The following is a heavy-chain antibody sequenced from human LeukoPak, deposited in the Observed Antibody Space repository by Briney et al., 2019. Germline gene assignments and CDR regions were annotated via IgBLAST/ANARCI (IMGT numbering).Heavy chain of an antibody. Sequence: GGSLRLSCAASGFPFDDYAMLWVRHAPGKGLEWVSFISWHGETAYYADSVKGRFTISRDNSKNTLYLQMNSLRAEDTAIYYCAKDWDWELLIFDYWGQGMLVTVSS. V-gene: IGHV3-43D*03. CDR3: AKDWDWELLIFDY. D-gene: IGHD1-26*01. CDR2: ISWHGETA. CDR1: GFPFDDYA. J-gene: IGHJ4*02.